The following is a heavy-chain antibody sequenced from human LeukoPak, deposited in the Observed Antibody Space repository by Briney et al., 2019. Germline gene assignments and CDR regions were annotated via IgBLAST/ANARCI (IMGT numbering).Heavy chain of an antibody. Sequence: SETLSLTCAVYGGSFSGYYWSWIRQPPGKGLEWIGSIYYSGSTYYNPSLKSRVTISVDTSKNQFSLKLSSVTAADTAVYYCASQWLADYWGQGTLVTVSS. J-gene: IGHJ4*02. CDR3: ASQWLADY. D-gene: IGHD6-19*01. CDR2: IYYSGST. V-gene: IGHV4-34*01. CDR1: GGSFSGYY.